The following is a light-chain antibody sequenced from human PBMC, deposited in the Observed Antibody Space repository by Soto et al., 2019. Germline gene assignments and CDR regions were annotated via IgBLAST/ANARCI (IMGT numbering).Light chain of an antibody. V-gene: IGLV2-14*01. J-gene: IGLJ1*01. CDR1: SSEVRGYDY. CDR3: SSYTGSSTFV. CDR2: DVN. Sequence: QSVLTQPASVSGSPGRSITISCTGTSSEVRGYDYVSWYQQLPGKAPKLLIYDVNNRSSGVFHRFSGSKSGNTASLTISVLQAEDEADYYCSSYTGSSTFVFGTGTKVSVL.